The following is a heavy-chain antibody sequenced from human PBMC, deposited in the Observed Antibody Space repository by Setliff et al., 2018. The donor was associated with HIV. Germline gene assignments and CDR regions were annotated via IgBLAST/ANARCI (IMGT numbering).Heavy chain of an antibody. J-gene: IGHJ4*02. CDR3: ARGRKKTLAVSGTRYFDF. CDR2: VKHNGNI. Sequence: SETLSLTCGLNAVPFSNYYWNWIRQSPEKGREWIVEVKHNGNINYNPSLKSRVTISVDTSKNQFSLKLTSVTAANMGVYYCARGRKKTLAVSGTRYFDFWGQGTLVTVSS. V-gene: IGHV4-34*01. CDR1: AVPFSNYY. D-gene: IGHD6-19*01.